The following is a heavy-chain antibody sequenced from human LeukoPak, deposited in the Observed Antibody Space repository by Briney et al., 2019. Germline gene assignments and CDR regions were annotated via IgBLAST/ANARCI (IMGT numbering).Heavy chain of an antibody. J-gene: IGHJ3*02. D-gene: IGHD3-22*01. CDR2: IYYSGST. CDR1: GGSISSSSYY. Sequence: PSETLSLTCTVSGGSISSSSYYWGWIRQPPGKGLEWIGSIYYSGSTYYNPSLKSRVTISVDTSKNQFSLKLSSVTAADTAVYYCARVSDYYDSSGYYYGGAFDIWGQGTMVTVSS. CDR3: ARVSDYYDSSGYYYGGAFDI. V-gene: IGHV4-39*07.